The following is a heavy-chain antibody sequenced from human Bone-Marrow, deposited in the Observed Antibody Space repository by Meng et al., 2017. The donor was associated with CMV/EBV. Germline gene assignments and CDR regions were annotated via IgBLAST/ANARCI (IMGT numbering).Heavy chain of an antibody. CDR3: ARGVGVVNYFDY. J-gene: IGHJ4*02. V-gene: IGHV4-34*01. D-gene: IGHD2-21*01. CDR1: GGAFSGYY. Sequence: TCAVYGGAFSGYYWSWIRQTPGKGLEWIGEINHSGSTNYNPSLKSRVTISVDTSKNQFSLKLSSVTAADTAVYYCARGVGVVNYFDYWGQGTLVTVSS. CDR2: INHSGST.